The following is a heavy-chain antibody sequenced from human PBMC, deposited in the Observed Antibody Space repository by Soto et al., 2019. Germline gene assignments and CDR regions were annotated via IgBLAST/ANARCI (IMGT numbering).Heavy chain of an antibody. CDR1: GGTFSSCA. CDR3: ARVQGTYYDFFRSVSWFDP. CDR2: IIPIFGTA. Sequence: GASVKVSCKASGGTFSSCAISWVRQAPGQGLEWMGGIIPIFGTANYAQKFQGRVTITADESTSTAYMELSSLRSEDTAVYYCARVQGTYYDFFRSVSWFDPWGQGTLVTVSS. D-gene: IGHD3-3*01. V-gene: IGHV1-69*13. J-gene: IGHJ5*02.